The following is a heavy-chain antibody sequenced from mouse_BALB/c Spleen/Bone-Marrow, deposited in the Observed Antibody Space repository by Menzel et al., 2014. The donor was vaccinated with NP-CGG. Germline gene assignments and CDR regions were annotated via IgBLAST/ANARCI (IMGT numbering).Heavy chain of an antibody. Sequence: VKLMESGGGLVKPGGSLKLSCAASGFTFSSYAMSWIRQTPEKRLEWVATISSGGNYTYYPDSVKGRFTISRDNAKNTLYLQMSSLRSEDTAMYYCARPNTDYFDYWGQGTTLTVSS. V-gene: IGHV5-9-1*01. J-gene: IGHJ2*01. CDR1: GFTFSSYA. D-gene: IGHD5-1-1*01. CDR2: ISSGGNYT. CDR3: ARPNTDYFDY.